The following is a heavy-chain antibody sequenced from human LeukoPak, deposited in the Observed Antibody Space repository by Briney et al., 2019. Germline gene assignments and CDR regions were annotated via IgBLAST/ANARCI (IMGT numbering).Heavy chain of an antibody. CDR1: GGSISTYY. J-gene: IGHJ4*02. V-gene: IGHV4-59*01. CDR2: ISYTGST. CDR3: ARDSSGWYADY. Sequence: SGTLSLTCAVSGGSISTYYWSWIRQPPGKGLEWIGYISYTGSTNYNPSLKSRVIISVDTSKNQFSLKLSSVTAADTAVYYCARDSSGWYADYWGQGILVTVSS. D-gene: IGHD6-19*01.